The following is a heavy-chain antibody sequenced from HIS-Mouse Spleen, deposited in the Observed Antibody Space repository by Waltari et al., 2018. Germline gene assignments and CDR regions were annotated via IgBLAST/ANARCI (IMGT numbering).Heavy chain of an antibody. CDR1: GGSTRSSGYS. Sequence: QLQLQESGPGLVKPWGPRSPTGPVSGGSTRSSGYSWAWIRQPPGKGLGWIGSIYYGGSTYYNPSLKSRVTISVDTSKNQFSLKLSSVTAADTAVYYCAREIPYSSSWYDWYFDLWGRGTLVTVSS. V-gene: IGHV4-39*07. D-gene: IGHD6-13*01. J-gene: IGHJ2*01. CDR3: AREIPYSSSWYDWYFDL. CDR2: IYYGGST.